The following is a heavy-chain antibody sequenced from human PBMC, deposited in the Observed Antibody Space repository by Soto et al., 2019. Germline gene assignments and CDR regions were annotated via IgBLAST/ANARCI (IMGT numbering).Heavy chain of an antibody. D-gene: IGHD3-22*01. CDR3: AKSPGMYYYDSSGYYHYDY. V-gene: IGHV3-23*01. Sequence: APGKGLEWVSAISGSGVSTYYADSVKGRFTISRDNSKNTLYLQMNSLRAEDTAVYYCAKSPGMYYYDSSGYYHYDYWGQGTLVTVSS. J-gene: IGHJ4*02. CDR2: ISGSGVST.